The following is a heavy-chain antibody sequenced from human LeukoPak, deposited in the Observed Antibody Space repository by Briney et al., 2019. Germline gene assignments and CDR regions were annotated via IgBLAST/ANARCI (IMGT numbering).Heavy chain of an antibody. V-gene: IGHV3-30*04. CDR1: GFTFSSYA. J-gene: IGHJ4*02. Sequence: PGRSLRLSCAASGFTFSSYAMHWVRQAPGKGLEWVAVISYDGSNKYYADSVKGRFTISRDNSKNTLYLQMNSLRAKDTAVYYCARDSVLLWFGSPGYWGQGTLVTVSS. D-gene: IGHD3-10*01. CDR2: ISYDGSNK. CDR3: ARDSVLLWFGSPGY.